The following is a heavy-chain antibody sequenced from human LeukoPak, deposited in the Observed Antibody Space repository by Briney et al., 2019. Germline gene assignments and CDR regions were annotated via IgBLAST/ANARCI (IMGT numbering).Heavy chain of an antibody. CDR3: ARVAWNNWFDP. V-gene: IGHV4-59*08. CDR2: IYYSAST. J-gene: IGHJ5*02. D-gene: IGHD5-12*01. CDR1: GGSISSYY. Sequence: SETLSLTCTVSGGSISSYYWSWIRQPPGKGLEWIGYIYYSASTNYNPSLKSRVTISVDTSKNQFSLKLSSVTAADTAVYYCARVAWNNWFDPWGQGTLVTVSS.